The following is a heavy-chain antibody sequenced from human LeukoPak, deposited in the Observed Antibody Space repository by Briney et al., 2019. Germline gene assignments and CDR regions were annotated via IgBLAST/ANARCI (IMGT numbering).Heavy chain of an antibody. CDR2: ISGSGGST. CDR1: GFTFSSYA. D-gene: IGHD3-22*01. CDR3: ASPPQGVTMIVVVIGY. V-gene: IGHV3-23*01. J-gene: IGHJ4*02. Sequence: GGSLRLSCAASGFTFSSYAMSWVRQAPGKGLEWVSAISGSGGSTYYADSVKGRFTISRDNSKSTLYLQMNSLRAEDTAVYYCASPPQGVTMIVVVIGYWGQGTLVTVSS.